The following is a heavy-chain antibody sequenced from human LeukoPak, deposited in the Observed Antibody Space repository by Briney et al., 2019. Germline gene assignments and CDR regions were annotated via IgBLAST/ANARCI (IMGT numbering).Heavy chain of an antibody. V-gene: IGHV2-70*11. D-gene: IGHD3-10*01. Sequence: SGPTLVNPTQTLTLTCTFSGFSLSTSGMCVSWIRQPPGKALEWLSRIDWEDDKYYSTSLKTRLTISKDTYKNQVVITMTNMDPVDTATYYCARTRYYGSGSHSWFDPWGQGTLVTVSS. CDR3: ARTRYYGSGSHSWFDP. CDR2: IDWEDDK. CDR1: GFSLSTSGMC. J-gene: IGHJ5*02.